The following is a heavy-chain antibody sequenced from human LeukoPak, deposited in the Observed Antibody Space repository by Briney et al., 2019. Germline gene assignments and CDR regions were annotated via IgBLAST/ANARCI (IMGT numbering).Heavy chain of an antibody. CDR1: GFTFDDYA. V-gene: IGHV3-9*03. CDR3: AKARFSCSWYSGSYFDY. CDR2: ISWNSGSI. J-gene: IGHJ4*02. Sequence: GRSLRLSCAASGFTFDDYAMHWVRQAPGKGLEWVSGISWNSGSIGYADSVKGRFTISRDNAKNSLYLQMNSLRAEDMALYYCAKARFSCSWYSGSYFDYWGQGTLVTVSS. D-gene: IGHD6-13*01.